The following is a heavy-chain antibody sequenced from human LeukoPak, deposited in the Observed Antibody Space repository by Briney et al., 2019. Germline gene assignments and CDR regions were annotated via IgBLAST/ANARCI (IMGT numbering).Heavy chain of an antibody. CDR2: IKQDGSEK. D-gene: IGHD6-13*01. V-gene: IGHV3-7*01. CDR1: GFTFSSYW. CDR3: ARGVGIAAAGYFDC. J-gene: IGHJ4*02. Sequence: SGGSLRLSCAASGFTFSSYWMSWVRQAPGKGLEWVANIKQDGSEKYYVDSVKGRFTISRDNAKNSLYLQMNSLRAEDTAVYYCARGVGIAAAGYFDCWGQGTLVTVSS.